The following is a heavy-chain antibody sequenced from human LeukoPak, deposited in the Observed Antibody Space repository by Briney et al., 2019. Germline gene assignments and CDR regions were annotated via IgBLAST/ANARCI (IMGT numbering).Heavy chain of an antibody. J-gene: IGHJ4*02. D-gene: IGHD6-19*01. CDR3: ARRSGIAVAGAFDY. V-gene: IGHV3-30*02. CDR1: GFAFSSYG. CDR2: IRYDGSNK. Sequence: GGSLRLSCAASGFAFSSYGMHWVRQAPGKGLEWVAFIRYDGSNKYYADSVKGRFTISRDNSKNTLYLQMNSLRAEDTAVYYCARRSGIAVAGAFDYWGQGTLVTVSS.